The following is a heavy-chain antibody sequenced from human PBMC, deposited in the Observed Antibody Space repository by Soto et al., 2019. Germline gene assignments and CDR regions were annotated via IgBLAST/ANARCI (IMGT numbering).Heavy chain of an antibody. CDR2: IYWNDDK. CDR3: AHIPLKYDILTGYFLFDY. CDR1: GCSLSTSGVG. Sequence: SGPTLVNPTQTLTLTCTFSGCSLSTSGVGVGWIRQPPGKALEWLALIYWNDDKRYSPSLKSRLTITKDTSKNQVVLTMTNMDPVDTATYYCAHIPLKYDILTGYFLFDYWGQGTLVTVSS. D-gene: IGHD3-9*01. V-gene: IGHV2-5*01. J-gene: IGHJ4*02.